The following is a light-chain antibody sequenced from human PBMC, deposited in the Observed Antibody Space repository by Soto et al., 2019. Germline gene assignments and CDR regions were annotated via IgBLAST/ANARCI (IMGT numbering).Light chain of an antibody. CDR2: GAS. CDR3: QQYNNWPPGFT. J-gene: IGKJ3*01. CDR1: QSVHRN. V-gene: IGKV3-15*01. Sequence: EILMTQSPATLSVSPGERATLSCRASQSVHRNLAWYQQKPGQTPRLLMYGASTRATGIPARFSGSGSGTEFTLTISSLQSEDSAVYYCQQYNNWPPGFTFGPGTKVEIK.